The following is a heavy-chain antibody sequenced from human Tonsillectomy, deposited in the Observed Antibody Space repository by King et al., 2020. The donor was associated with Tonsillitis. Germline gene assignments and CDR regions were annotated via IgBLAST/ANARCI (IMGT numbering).Heavy chain of an antibody. D-gene: IGHD4-17*01. CDR2: IRSKAYGGTT. CDR3: IGYGDYRYYYGMDV. J-gene: IGHJ6*02. V-gene: IGHV3-49*03. Sequence: VQLVESGGGLVQPGRSLRLSCTASGFTFGDYAMSWFRQAPGKGLEWVGFIRSKAYGGTTEYAASVKGRFTISRDDSKSIAYLQMNSLKTEDTAVYYCIGYGDYRYYYGMDVWGQGTTVTVSS. CDR1: GFTFGDYA.